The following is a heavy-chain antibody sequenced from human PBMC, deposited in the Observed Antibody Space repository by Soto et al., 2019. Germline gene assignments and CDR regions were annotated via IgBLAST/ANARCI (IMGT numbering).Heavy chain of an antibody. CDR3: ARASSSSYLRGYYYMDV. CDR2: MNPNSGNT. Sequence: ASVKVSCKASGYTFTSYDINWVRQATGQGLEWMGWMNPNSGNTGYAQKFQGRVTMTRNTSISTAYMELSSLRSEDTAVYYCARASSSSYLRGYYYMDVWGKGTTVTVSS. J-gene: IGHJ6*03. V-gene: IGHV1-8*01. CDR1: GYTFTSYD. D-gene: IGHD6-6*01.